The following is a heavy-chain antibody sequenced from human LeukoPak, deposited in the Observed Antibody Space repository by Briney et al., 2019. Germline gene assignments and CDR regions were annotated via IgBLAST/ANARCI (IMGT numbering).Heavy chain of an antibody. CDR3: ARVFPDYYDSSGQFDY. J-gene: IGHJ4*02. CDR1: GYTFTSYG. V-gene: IGHV1-18*01. D-gene: IGHD3-22*01. CDR2: ISAYNGNT. Sequence: GASVKASCKASGYTFTSYGISWVRQAPGQGLEWMGWISAYNGNTNYAQKLQGRVTMTTDTSTSTAYMELRSLRSDDTAVYYCARVFPDYYDSSGQFDYWGQGTLVTVSS.